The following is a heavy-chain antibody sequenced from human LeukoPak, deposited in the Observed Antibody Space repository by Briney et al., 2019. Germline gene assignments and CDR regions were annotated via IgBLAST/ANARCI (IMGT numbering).Heavy chain of an antibody. CDR3: ASHIVVMGTS. CDR2: IKQDGSEK. V-gene: IGHV3-7*03. CDR1: GFSFSKYW. J-gene: IGHJ5*02. D-gene: IGHD2-15*01. Sequence: PGGSLRLPCVASGFSFSKYWMSWVRQAPGKGLEWVANIKQDGSEKYYVDSVKGRFTISRDNAKNSLYLQMNSLRAEDTAVYYCASHIVVMGTSWGQGTLVTVSS.